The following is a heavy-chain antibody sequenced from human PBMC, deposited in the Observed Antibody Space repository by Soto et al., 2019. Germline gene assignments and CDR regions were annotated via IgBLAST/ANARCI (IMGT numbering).Heavy chain of an antibody. V-gene: IGHV3-9*01. J-gene: IGHJ6*03. CDR2: ISWNSGSI. D-gene: IGHD4-4*01. CDR1: GFTFDDYA. CDR3: AKDTSNYYYYIDV. Sequence: EVQLVESAGGLVQPGRSLRLSCAASGFTFDDYAMHWVRQAPGKGLEWVSGISWNSGSIGYADSVKGRFTISRDNAKNSLYLQMNSLRAEDTALYYCAKDTSNYYYYIDVWGKGTTVTVSS.